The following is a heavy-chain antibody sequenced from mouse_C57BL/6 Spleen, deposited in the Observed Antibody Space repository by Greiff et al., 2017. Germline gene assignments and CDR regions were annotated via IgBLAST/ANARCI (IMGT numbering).Heavy chain of an antibody. V-gene: IGHV1-81*01. CDR3: ASDTTVVEYFDY. CDR1: GYTFTSYG. J-gene: IGHJ2*01. D-gene: IGHD1-1*01. CDR2: IYPRSGNT. Sequence: VKLMESGAELARPGASVKLSCKASGYTFTSYGISWVKQRTGQGLEWIGEIYPRSGNTYYNEKFKGKATLTADKSSSTAYMELRSLTSEDSAVYFCASDTTVVEYFDYWGQGTTLTVSS.